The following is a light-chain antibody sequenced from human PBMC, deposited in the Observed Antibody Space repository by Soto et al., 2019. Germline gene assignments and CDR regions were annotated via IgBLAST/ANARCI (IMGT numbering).Light chain of an antibody. V-gene: IGKV3-11*01. J-gene: IGKJ1*01. CDR1: QSVSSY. CDR3: QQRSTWT. Sequence: VLMQSPGTLFLSPGERATLSCRASQSVSSYLAWYQQKPGQAPRLLIYDASNRATGIPARFSGSGSGTDFTLTISSLEPEDFAVYYCQQRSTWTFGQGTKVDIK. CDR2: DAS.